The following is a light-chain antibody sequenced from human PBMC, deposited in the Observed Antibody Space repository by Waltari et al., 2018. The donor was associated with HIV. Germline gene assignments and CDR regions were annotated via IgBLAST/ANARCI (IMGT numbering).Light chain of an antibody. CDR3: QQYLNAPYT. J-gene: IGKJ2*01. V-gene: IGKV4-1*01. CDR1: QTILYSSNNKNY. CDR2: WAS. Sequence: DIVMTQSPDSLAVSLGERATINCKSSQTILYSSNNKNYLSWYQQRPGQPPKLLIYWASTRESGVPDRFSGSGSGTDFTLTISGLQAEDVALYYCQQYLNAPYTFGQGTKVEI.